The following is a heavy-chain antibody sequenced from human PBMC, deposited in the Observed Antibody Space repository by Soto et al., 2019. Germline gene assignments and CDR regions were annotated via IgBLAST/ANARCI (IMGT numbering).Heavy chain of an antibody. V-gene: IGHV1-46*01. D-gene: IGHD3-3*01. J-gene: IGHJ5*02. CDR3: AAGGIITIFGVVINPTWFDP. Sequence: GASVKVSCKASGYTFTSYYMHWVRQAPGQRLEWMGIINPSGGSTSYAQKFQGRVTMTRDTSTSTVYMELSSLRSEDTAVYYCAAGGIITIFGVVINPTWFDPWGQGTLVTVSS. CDR1: GYTFTSYY. CDR2: INPSGGST.